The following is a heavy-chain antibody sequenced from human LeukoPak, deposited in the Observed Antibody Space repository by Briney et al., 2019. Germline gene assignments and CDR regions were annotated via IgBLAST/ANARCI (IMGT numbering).Heavy chain of an antibody. V-gene: IGHV1-18*01. CDR3: ARGPYCSGSSCYSQYFDY. J-gene: IGHJ4*02. CDR1: GYTFTTYG. D-gene: IGHD2-15*01. Sequence: ASVKVSCKASGYTFTTYGISWVRQAPGQGLAWMGWISAYNGNTKYAQKLQGRVSMTTDTSTSTAYMELRSLTSDDTAVYYCARGPYCSGSSCYSQYFDYWGQGTLVTVSS. CDR2: ISAYNGNT.